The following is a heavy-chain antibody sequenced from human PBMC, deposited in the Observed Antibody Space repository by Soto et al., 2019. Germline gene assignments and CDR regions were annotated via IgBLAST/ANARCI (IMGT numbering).Heavy chain of an antibody. CDR2: ISSSSSYI. CDR3: ARDEGHDGYTSSCDY. J-gene: IGHJ4*02. CDR1: GFTFSSYS. V-gene: IGHV3-21*01. D-gene: IGHD5-12*01. Sequence: EVQLVESGGGLVKPGGSLRLSCADSGFTFSSYSMNCVRQAPGKGLEWVSSISSSSSYIYYADSVKGRFTISRDNAKNSLYLQMNSLRAEDTAVYYCARDEGHDGYTSSCDYWGQGTLVTVSS.